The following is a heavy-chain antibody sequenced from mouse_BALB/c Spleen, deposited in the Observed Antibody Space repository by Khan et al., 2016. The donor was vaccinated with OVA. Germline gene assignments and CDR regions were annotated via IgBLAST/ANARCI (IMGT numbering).Heavy chain of an antibody. D-gene: IGHD1-1*01. CDR1: GISITSGNYR. V-gene: IGHV3-5*02. J-gene: IGHJ1*01. CDR3: ARDYGSLYWYFDV. CDR2: IYYSGTV. Sequence: VQLKQSGPGLMKPSQTVSLTCTVTGISITSGNYRWSWLRQFPGNKLEWIGNIYYSGTVTYNPSLTRRTTITRDTSKNQFFLEMNSLTAEDTATYYCARDYGSLYWYFDVWGAGTTVTVSS.